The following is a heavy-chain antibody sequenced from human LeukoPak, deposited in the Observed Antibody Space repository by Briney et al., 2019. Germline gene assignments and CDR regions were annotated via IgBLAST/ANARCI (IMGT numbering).Heavy chain of an antibody. CDR2: IYHSGST. CDR3: ARLSATPSYYYGMDV. V-gene: IGHV4-30-2*01. J-gene: IGHJ6*02. D-gene: IGHD2-2*01. CDR1: GGSISSGGYS. Sequence: PSETLSLTCAVSGGSISSGGYSWSWIRQPPGKGLEWIGYIYHSGSTYYNPSLKNRVTISVDRSKNQFSLKLSSVTAADTAVYYCARLSATPSYYYGMDVWGQGTTVTVSS.